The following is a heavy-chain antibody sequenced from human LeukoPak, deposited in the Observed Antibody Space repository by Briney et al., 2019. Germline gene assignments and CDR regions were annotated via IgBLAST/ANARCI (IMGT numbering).Heavy chain of an antibody. J-gene: IGHJ6*03. CDR2: ISSSGSTT. CDR1: GFTFSSYE. CDR3: ARDGTPLYSSGWVYMDV. Sequence: GGSLRLSCAASGFTFSSYEMNWVRQAPGEGLEWISYISSSGSTTHYADSVQGRFTISRDNAKNSLFLQTNSLRVEDTAVYYCARDGTPLYSSGWVYMDVWGLGTTITIS. D-gene: IGHD6-25*01. V-gene: IGHV3-48*03.